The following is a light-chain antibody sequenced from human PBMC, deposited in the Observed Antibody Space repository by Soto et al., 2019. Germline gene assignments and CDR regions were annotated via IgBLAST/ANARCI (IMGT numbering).Light chain of an antibody. V-gene: IGKV1-39*01. Sequence: DIQMTQSPSSLSASVGDRVSITCRASQTISSFLNWYQQKPGKAPKLLIYAASSLQTGVPSRFSGSGSGTDFTLTISSLQPDDFATYHCQQSYITPVTFGQGTRLEIK. J-gene: IGKJ5*01. CDR3: QQSYITPVT. CDR1: QTISSF. CDR2: AAS.